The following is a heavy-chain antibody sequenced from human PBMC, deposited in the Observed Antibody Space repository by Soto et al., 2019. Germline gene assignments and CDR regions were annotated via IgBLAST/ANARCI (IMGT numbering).Heavy chain of an antibody. CDR3: ASRDPGTSADY. CDR1: GGSFTSNNW. V-gene: IGHV4-4*02. D-gene: IGHD1-7*01. Sequence: SETLSLTCAVSGGSFTSNNWWTWVRRPPGQGLEWIGEIYRTGSTNYNPSLKSRVTMSLDKSENQFSLKVTSLTAADTAVYYCASRDPGTSADYWGQGTLVTVSS. J-gene: IGHJ4*02. CDR2: IYRTGST.